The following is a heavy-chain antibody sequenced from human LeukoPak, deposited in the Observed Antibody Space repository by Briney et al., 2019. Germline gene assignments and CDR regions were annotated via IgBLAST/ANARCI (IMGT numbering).Heavy chain of an antibody. J-gene: IGHJ4*02. D-gene: IGHD4-11*01. Sequence: GRSLRLSCAASGFTFDDYAMHWVRQAPGKGLEWVSGISWNSGSIGYGDSVKGRFTISRDNAKNSLYLPMNSLRADDMALYYCAKGSSNYLGVVDYWGQGTLVTVSS. V-gene: IGHV3-9*03. CDR1: GFTFDDYA. CDR3: AKGSSNYLGVVDY. CDR2: ISWNSGSI.